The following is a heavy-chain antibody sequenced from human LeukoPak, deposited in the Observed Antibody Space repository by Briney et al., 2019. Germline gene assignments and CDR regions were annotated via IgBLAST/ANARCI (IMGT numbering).Heavy chain of an antibody. D-gene: IGHD3-9*01. CDR2: IKSKTDGGTT. CDR3: TTADSLRHFVY. V-gene: IGHV3-15*01. Sequence: GGSLRLSCAPSGFTFRNAGMSWVRQAPGKGLGWVGRIKSKTDGGTTDYAATVKGRFTISRDDSKNTLYLQMNSLKTEDTAVYYCTTADSLRHFVYWGQGTLVTVSS. CDR1: GFTFRNAG. J-gene: IGHJ4*02.